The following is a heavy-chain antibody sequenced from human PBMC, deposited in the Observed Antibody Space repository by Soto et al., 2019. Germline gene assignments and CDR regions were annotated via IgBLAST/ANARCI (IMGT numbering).Heavy chain of an antibody. V-gene: IGHV1-3*01. CDR1: GYTFSSYA. D-gene: IGHD7-27*01. J-gene: IGHJ4*02. CDR2: VNAGYGNT. CDR3: ARDTGDGTFDF. Sequence: QVHLVQSGAEVRKPGASVKVSCKASGYTFSSYAMHLVRQAPGQRLEWMGWVNAGYGNTKSSQKFQDRVPISRDTYASTAYMELTSLRAEYTAVYYCARDTGDGTFDFWGQGTLVTVSS.